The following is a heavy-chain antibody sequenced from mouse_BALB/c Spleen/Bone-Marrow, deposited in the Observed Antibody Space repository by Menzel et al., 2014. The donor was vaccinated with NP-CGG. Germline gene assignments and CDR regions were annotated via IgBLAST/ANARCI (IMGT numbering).Heavy chain of an antibody. V-gene: IGHV7-3*02. CDR3: ARFPMDC. CDR2: IRNKAYGYTT. Sequence: EVQGVESGGGLVQPGGSLRLSCTTSGLTFTDYYMSWVRQPPGKALEWLAFIRNKAYGYTTEYSASVRGRFTISRDNSQSILYLQMNTLRAEDSATYYCARFPMDCWGQGTSVTVSS. J-gene: IGHJ4*01. CDR1: GLTFTDYY.